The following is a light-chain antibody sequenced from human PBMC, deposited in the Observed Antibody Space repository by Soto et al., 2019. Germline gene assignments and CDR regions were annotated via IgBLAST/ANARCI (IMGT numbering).Light chain of an antibody. CDR1: QSVSSY. Sequence: EIVLTQSPATLSLSPGERATLSCRASQSVSSYIAWYQQKPGQAPRLLIYDASNRATGIPARFSGSGSGTAFTLTISRLELEDFAVYYCQQRSNWLAFGGGTKVEIK. CDR2: DAS. CDR3: QQRSNWLA. V-gene: IGKV3-11*01. J-gene: IGKJ4*01.